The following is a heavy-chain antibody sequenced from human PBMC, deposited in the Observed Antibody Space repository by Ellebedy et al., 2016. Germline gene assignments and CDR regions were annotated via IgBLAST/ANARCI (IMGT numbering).Heavy chain of an antibody. CDR3: ARDGSGDYYYYGMDV. Sequence: SVKVSCXASGGTFSSYAISWVRQAPGQGLEWMGGIIPIFGTANYAQKFQGRVTITADESTSTAYMELSSLRSEETAVYYCARDGSGDYYYYGMDVWGQGTTVTVSS. CDR2: IIPIFGTA. V-gene: IGHV1-69*13. D-gene: IGHD2-15*01. CDR1: GGTFSSYA. J-gene: IGHJ6*02.